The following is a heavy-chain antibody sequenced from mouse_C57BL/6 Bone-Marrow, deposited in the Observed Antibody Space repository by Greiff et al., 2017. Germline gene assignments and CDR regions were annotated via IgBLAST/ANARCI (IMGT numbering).Heavy chain of an antibody. V-gene: IGHV1-82*01. J-gene: IGHJ2*01. D-gene: IGHD1-1*01. Sequence: QVQLQQSGPELVKPGASVKISCKASGYAFSRSWLNWVKQRPGKGLEWIGRIYPGDGDTNYNGKFKGKATLTADKSSSTAYMQLSSLTSEDSAVYFCGGATVVYFDYWGQGTTLTVSS. CDR1: GYAFSRSW. CDR2: IYPGDGDT. CDR3: GGATVVYFDY.